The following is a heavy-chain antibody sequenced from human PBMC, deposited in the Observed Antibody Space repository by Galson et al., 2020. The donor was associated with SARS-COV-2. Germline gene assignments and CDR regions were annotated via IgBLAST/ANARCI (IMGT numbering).Heavy chain of an antibody. CDR1: GFPFSNYW. Sequence: GGSLRLSCAASGFPFSNYWMSWVRQAPGMGLEWVANIGLSGDSVKGRFTRFTISRDNAKNSVYLQINSLRGEDTAMYYCARENYPRFPGYSTGTYSHHHAFDIWGQGTMVTVSS. CDR2: IGLSG. D-gene: IGHD2-8*02. J-gene: IGHJ3*02. CDR3: ARENYPRFPGYSTGTYSHHHAFDI. V-gene: IGHV3-7*03.